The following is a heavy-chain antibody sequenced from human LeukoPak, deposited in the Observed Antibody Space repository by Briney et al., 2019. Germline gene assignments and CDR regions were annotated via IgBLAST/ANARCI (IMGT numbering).Heavy chain of an antibody. CDR3: VRSIDY. CDR2: ISPDGSAT. CDR1: GFTFSDHW. Sequence: GGSLRLSCEGSGFTFSDHWMSWVRQAPGKGLEWVANISPDGSATFYVDSVKGRFTISRDNGKNSLYLQMFSLRAEDTAVYYCVRSIDYWGQGTPVTVSS. V-gene: IGHV3-7*01. J-gene: IGHJ4*02.